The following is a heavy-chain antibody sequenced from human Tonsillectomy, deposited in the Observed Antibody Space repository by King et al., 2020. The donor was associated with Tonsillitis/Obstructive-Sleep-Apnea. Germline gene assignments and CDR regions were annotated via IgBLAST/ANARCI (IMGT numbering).Heavy chain of an antibody. CDR2: ISYDGSNK. CDR3: AKDAAGFLEWLLQN. CDR1: GFTFSSYG. J-gene: IGHJ4*02. V-gene: IGHV3-30*18. Sequence: QLVQSGGGVVQPGRSLRLSCAASGFTFSSYGMHWVRQAPGKGLEWVAVISYDGSNKYYADSVKGRFTISRDNSKNTLYLQMNSLRAEDTAVYYCAKDAAGFLEWLLQNWGQGTLVTVSS. D-gene: IGHD3-3*01.